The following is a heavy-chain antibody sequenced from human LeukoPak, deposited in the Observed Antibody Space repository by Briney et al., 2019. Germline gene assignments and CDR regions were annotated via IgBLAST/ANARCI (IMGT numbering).Heavy chain of an antibody. CDR3: AKKTGGHFYGGANDY. CDR1: GFTFSSYA. D-gene: IGHD2-21*01. V-gene: IGHV3-23*01. CDR2: ISSSGGAT. J-gene: IGHJ4*02. Sequence: QPGGSLRLSCAASGFTFSSYAMSWVRQAPGKGLEWVSVISSSGGATYYADSVKGRFTISRDNSKNTLYLQMNSLRAEDTAVYYCAKKTGGHFYGGANDYWGQGTLVTVSS.